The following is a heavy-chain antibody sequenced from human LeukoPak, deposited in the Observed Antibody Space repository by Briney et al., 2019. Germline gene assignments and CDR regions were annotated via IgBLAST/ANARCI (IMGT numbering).Heavy chain of an antibody. D-gene: IGHD2-2*01. V-gene: IGHV3-30*02. CDR3: AKDHCSSTSCFYYYYYYYYMDV. Sequence: GGSLRLSCAASGFTFSSYGMHWVRQAPGKGLEWVAFIRYDGSNKYYADSVKGRFTISRDNSKNTLYLQMNSLRAEDTAVYYCAKDHCSSTSCFYYYYYYYYMDVWGKGTTVTISS. CDR2: IRYDGSNK. CDR1: GFTFSSYG. J-gene: IGHJ6*03.